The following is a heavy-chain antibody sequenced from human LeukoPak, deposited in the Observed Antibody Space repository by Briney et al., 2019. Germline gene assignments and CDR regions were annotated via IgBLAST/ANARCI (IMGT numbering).Heavy chain of an antibody. CDR2: SDNKAHRYTT. CDR3: TTSSENYSGHFHH. CDR1: GFTFSDHN. D-gene: IGHD1-26*01. V-gene: IGHV3-72*01. J-gene: IGHJ1*01. Sequence: GGSLRLSCAASGFTFSDHNMDWVRLAPGKGLEWVGRSDNKAHRYTTIYAASVKGRFTISRDDSKNSLYLQMNSLKTDDTALYYCTTSSENYSGHFHHWGQGTQATVSP.